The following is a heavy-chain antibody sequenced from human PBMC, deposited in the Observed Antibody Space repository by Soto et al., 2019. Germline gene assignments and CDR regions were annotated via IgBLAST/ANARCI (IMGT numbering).Heavy chain of an antibody. D-gene: IGHD3-10*01. V-gene: IGHV4-34*01. CDR2: INHSGST. Sequence: TLSLTCAVYGGSFSGYYWSWIRQPPGKGLEWIGEINHSGSTNYNPSLKSRVTISVDTSKNQFSLKLSSVTAADTAVYYCAFGGYYYYYGMDVWGQGTTVTVSS. CDR3: AFGGYYYYYGMDV. J-gene: IGHJ6*02. CDR1: GGSFSGYY.